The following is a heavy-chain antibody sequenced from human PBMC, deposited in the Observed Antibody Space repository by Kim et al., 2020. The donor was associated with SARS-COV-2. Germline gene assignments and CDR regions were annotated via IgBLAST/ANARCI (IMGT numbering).Heavy chain of an antibody. Sequence: GGSLRLSCAASGFTFSSYSMNWVRQAPGKGLEWVSSISSSSSYIYYADSVKGRFTISRDNAKNSLYLQMNSLRAEDTAVYYCAREYYYDSSGYRYYYYGMDVWGQGTTVTVSS. CDR2: ISSSSSYI. CDR1: GFTFSSYS. V-gene: IGHV3-21*01. J-gene: IGHJ6*02. D-gene: IGHD3-22*01. CDR3: AREYYYDSSGYRYYYYGMDV.